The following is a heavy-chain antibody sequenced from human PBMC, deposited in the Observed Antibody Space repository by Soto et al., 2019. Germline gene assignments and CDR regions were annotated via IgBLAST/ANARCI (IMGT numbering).Heavy chain of an antibody. D-gene: IGHD3-10*01. CDR3: AHSRNLITEDAQVGDFDY. Sequence: QITLKESGPTLVKPTQTLTLTCNFSGFSLTTDGVGVGWVRQPPGRALEWLSLIYWDDDERYSPSLKTRLTITKDPSKNQVDLIMTNMDPVDTATYYCAHSRNLITEDAQVGDFDYWGQGILVTVSS. V-gene: IGHV2-5*02. CDR2: IYWDDDE. CDR1: GFSLTTDGVG. J-gene: IGHJ4*02.